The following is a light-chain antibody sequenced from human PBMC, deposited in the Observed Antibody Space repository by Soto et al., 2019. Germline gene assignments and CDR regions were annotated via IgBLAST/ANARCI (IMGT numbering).Light chain of an antibody. V-gene: IGKV3-20*01. CDR1: QSVTSTY. CDR3: QQYGSKTRE. Sequence: EIVMTQSPSSLYVSPVYTATLSFRASQSVTSTYLAWYQQRPGQAPRLVVYGASNRATGVPDRFSGSGSGTDFTLTISRLEPEDFAVYYCQQYGSKTREFGQGTIVDIK. CDR2: GAS. J-gene: IGKJ1*01.